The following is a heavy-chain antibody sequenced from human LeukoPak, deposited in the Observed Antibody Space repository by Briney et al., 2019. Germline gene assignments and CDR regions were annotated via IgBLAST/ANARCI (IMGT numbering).Heavy chain of an antibody. D-gene: IGHD3-16*01. CDR2: IYHSGST. Sequence: SETLSLTCAVSGGSISSSNWWSWVRQPPGKGLEWIGEIYHSGSTNYNPSLKSRVTISADTSKNQFSLKLSSVTAADTAVYYCARIPRLGGYFFDYWGQGTLVTVSS. V-gene: IGHV4-4*02. CDR1: GGSISSSNW. J-gene: IGHJ4*02. CDR3: ARIPRLGGYFFDY.